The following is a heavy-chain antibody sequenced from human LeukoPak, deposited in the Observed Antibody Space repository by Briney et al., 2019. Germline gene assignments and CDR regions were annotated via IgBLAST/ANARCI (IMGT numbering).Heavy chain of an antibody. CDR1: GFTFSNYA. CDR3: ARQYYDFSYGMDV. D-gene: IGHD3/OR15-3a*01. Sequence: PGGSLRLSCAASGFTFSNYAMTWVRQAAGKGLEWVSYISNSAITTYYADSVKGRFTISRDNAKNLVYLQMNSLRAEDTAVYYCARQYYDFSYGMDVWGQGTTVTVSS. V-gene: IGHV3-11*01. J-gene: IGHJ6*02. CDR2: ISNSAITT.